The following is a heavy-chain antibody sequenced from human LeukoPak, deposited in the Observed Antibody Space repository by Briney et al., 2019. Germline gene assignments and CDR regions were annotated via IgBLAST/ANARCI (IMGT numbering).Heavy chain of an antibody. V-gene: IGHV1-2*02. Sequence: ASVKVSCKASGYAFTGYYMHWVRQAPGQGLELMGWINPNSGGTNYAQKFQGRVTTTRDTSISTAYMELSRLRSDDTAVYYCARDGAYDSSGYYSPYTDYWGQGTLVTVSS. CDR1: GYAFTGYY. CDR2: INPNSGGT. J-gene: IGHJ4*02. D-gene: IGHD3-22*01. CDR3: ARDGAYDSSGYYSPYTDY.